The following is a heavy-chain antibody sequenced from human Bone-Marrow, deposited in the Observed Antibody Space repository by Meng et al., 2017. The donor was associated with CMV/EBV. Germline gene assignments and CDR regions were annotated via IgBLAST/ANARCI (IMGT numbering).Heavy chain of an antibody. D-gene: IGHD3-3*01. CDR3: AILRHKDYNFWSATQYFFGMDV. J-gene: IGHJ6*02. CDR1: GYSFTKYW. CDR2: FHPDDSDA. V-gene: IGHV5-51*01. Sequence: GESLKISCTTSGYSFTKYWIAWVRQVPDKGLECMGIFHPDDSDARYSPSFLGQVTFSAAKSTSTAYLHWSTLKFSDTAIYYCAILRHKDYNFWSATQYFFGMDVWGQGTTVTVSS.